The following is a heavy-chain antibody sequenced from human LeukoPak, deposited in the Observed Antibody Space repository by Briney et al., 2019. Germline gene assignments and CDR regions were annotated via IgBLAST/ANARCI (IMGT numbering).Heavy chain of an antibody. CDR3: ARGAVAGAGYFDY. Sequence: ASVKVSCKASGYTVTSYAMHWVRQAPGQRLEWMGWINAGNGNTKYSQKFQGRVTITGDTSANTAYMELSSLRSEDTVAYYCARGAVAGAGYFDYWGQGTLVTVSS. CDR1: GYTVTSYA. V-gene: IGHV1-3*01. CDR2: INAGNGNT. J-gene: IGHJ4*02. D-gene: IGHD6-19*01.